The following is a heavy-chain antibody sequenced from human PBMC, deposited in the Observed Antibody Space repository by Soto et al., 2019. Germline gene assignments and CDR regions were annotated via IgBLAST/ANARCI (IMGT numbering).Heavy chain of an antibody. CDR3: VREKWEGEIRVWYFDL. Sequence: QVQLQESGPGLVKPSETLPLTCTVSTDSIRNYYWTWIRQSPGKGLEWIGSIYHTGYSNYSPSLRRRVTITLDTSKRDTATIQFSLTLTSVTPADTAVYYCVREKWEGEIRVWYFDLWGRGTLVSVSS. V-gene: IGHV4-59*01. D-gene: IGHD1-26*01. J-gene: IGHJ2*01. CDR2: IYHTGYS. CDR1: TDSIRNYY.